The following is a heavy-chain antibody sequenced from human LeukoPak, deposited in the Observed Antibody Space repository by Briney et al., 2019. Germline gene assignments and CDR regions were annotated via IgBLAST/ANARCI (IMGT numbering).Heavy chain of an antibody. J-gene: IGHJ4*02. CDR2: IIPIFGIA. CDR1: GGTFSSYA. V-gene: IGHV1-69*04. CDR3: ARDRPHPHNAYFDY. D-gene: IGHD1-1*01. Sequence: ASVKVSCKASGGTFSSYAISWVRQAPGQGLEWMGRIIPIFGIANYAQKFQGRVTITADKSTSTAYMELSSLRSEDTAVYYCARDRPHPHNAYFDYWGQGTLVTVSS.